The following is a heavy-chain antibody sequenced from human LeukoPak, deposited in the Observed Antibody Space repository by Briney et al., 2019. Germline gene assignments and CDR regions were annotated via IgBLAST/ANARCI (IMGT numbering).Heavy chain of an antibody. V-gene: IGHV3-48*03. CDR3: AKDAPYIAAAGDNWFDP. Sequence: GGSLRLSCAASGFTFSNYEMNWVRQAPGKGLEWISHISNFGDIIHYADSVEGRFTISRDNAKNSLYLQMDSLRAEDTAVYYCAKDAPYIAAAGDNWFDPWGQGTLVTVSS. CDR1: GFTFSNYE. J-gene: IGHJ5*02. CDR2: ISNFGDII. D-gene: IGHD6-13*01.